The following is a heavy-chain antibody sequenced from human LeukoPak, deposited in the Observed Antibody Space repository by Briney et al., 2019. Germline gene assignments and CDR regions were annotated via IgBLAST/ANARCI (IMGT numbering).Heavy chain of an antibody. CDR3: AREGRQASGYDWMGGEFAY. J-gene: IGHJ4*02. D-gene: IGHD5-12*01. CDR1: GYTFTTYG. CDR2: ISAYNGNT. Sequence: GASVKVSCNASGYTFTTYGITWARQAPGQGLEWMGWISAYNGNTKYAQKFQGRVSMTADTSTRTPYMELRSLRSDDTAVYYCAREGRQASGYDWMGGEFAYWGQGTLVTVSS. V-gene: IGHV1-18*01.